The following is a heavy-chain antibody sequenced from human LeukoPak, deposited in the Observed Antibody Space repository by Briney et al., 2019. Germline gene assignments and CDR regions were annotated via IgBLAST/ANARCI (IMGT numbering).Heavy chain of an antibody. D-gene: IGHD6-19*01. CDR2: FSGSDGST. V-gene: IGHV3-23*01. J-gene: IGHJ4*02. CDR3: AKNQGASGWHFDY. CDR1: GFSFSTYG. Sequence: PGGSLRLSCAASGFSFSTYGVSWVRLAPGKGLEWVSTFSGSDGSTYYADSVKGRFIISRDNSKNTLYLRMNSLRAEDTAVYYCAKNQGASGWHFDYWGQGTLVTVSS.